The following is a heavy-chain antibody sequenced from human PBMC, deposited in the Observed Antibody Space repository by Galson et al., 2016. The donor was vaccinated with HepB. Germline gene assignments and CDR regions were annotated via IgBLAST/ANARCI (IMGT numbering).Heavy chain of an antibody. J-gene: IGHJ4*02. CDR1: GGSINTGNYY. CDR2: IDYSGNS. D-gene: IGHD2-21*02. CDR3: ACATYCGGDCYSLDY. Sequence: TLSLTCTVSGGSINTGNYYWSWIRQHPGKGLEWIGYIDYSGNSFYTSSLKSRATISADTSENQFSLNLSSVTAADTAVYFCACATYCGGDCYSLDYWGLGTLVAVSS. V-gene: IGHV4-31*03.